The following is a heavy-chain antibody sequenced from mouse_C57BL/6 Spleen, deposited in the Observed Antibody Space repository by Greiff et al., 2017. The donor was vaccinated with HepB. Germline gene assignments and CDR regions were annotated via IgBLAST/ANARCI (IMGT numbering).Heavy chain of an antibody. V-gene: IGHV5-6*02. CDR2: ISSGGSYT. D-gene: IGHD2-4*01. Sequence: DVMLVESGGDLVKPGGSLKLSCAASGFTFSSYGMSWVRQTPDKRLEWVATISSGGSYTYYPDSVKGRFTISRDNAKNTLYLQMSSLKSEDTAMYYCAREDDYDVEYAMDYWGQGTSVTVSS. CDR3: AREDDYDVEYAMDY. J-gene: IGHJ4*01. CDR1: GFTFSSYG.